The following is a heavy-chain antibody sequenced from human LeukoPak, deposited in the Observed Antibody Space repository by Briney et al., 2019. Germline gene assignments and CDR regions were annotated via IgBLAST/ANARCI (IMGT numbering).Heavy chain of an antibody. J-gene: IGHJ4*02. CDR1: GFTFSSYS. CDR3: ARDTVTTFTGFDY. V-gene: IGHV3-21*01. D-gene: IGHD4-17*01. Sequence: GGSLRLSCAASGFTFSSYSINWVRQAPGKGLEWVSSISSSSSYIYYADSVKGRFTISRDNAKNSLYLQMNSLRAEDTAVYYCARDTVTTFTGFDYWGQGTLVTVSS. CDR2: ISSSSSYI.